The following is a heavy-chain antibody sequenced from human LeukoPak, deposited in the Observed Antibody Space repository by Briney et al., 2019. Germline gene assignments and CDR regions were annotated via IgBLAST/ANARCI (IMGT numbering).Heavy chain of an antibody. D-gene: IGHD4-23*01. V-gene: IGHV3-7*01. J-gene: IGHJ4*02. Sequence: GGSLRLSCAASGFTFSSYWMSWVRQAPGKGLEWVAHIKQDGNEKQYMDSVRGRFTISRDNTKNSMYLQMDSLRDEDTAVYYCARAGRSFYGGSSDYWGQGTLVTVSS. CDR1: GFTFSSYW. CDR3: ARAGRSFYGGSSDY. CDR2: IKQDGNEK.